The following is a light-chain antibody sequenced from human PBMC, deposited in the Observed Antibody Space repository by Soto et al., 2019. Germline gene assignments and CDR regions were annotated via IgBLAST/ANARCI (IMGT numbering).Light chain of an antibody. CDR1: QSISNY. J-gene: IGKJ3*01. V-gene: IGKV3-11*01. CDR2: DAS. CDR3: LQRSIWPLT. Sequence: EIVLTQSPAPLSLSPGERATLSCRTSQSISNYLVWYQQKPGQPPRVLIYDASNRVTGIPVRFSGSGSGTDFTLTISSLEPEDFAVYYCLQRSIWPLTFGPGTKIDMK.